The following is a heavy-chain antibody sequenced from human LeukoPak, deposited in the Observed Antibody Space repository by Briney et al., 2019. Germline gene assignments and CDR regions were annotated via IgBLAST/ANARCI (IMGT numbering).Heavy chain of an antibody. Sequence: ASVKVSCKASGGTLSSHAISWVRQAPGQGLEWMGWISAYNGNTNYAQKLQGRVTMTTDTSTSTAYMELRSLRSDDTAVYYCARDGGSSGLPDAFDIWGQGTMVTVSS. V-gene: IGHV1-18*01. J-gene: IGHJ3*02. D-gene: IGHD6-19*01. CDR3: ARDGGSSGLPDAFDI. CDR1: GGTLSSHA. CDR2: ISAYNGNT.